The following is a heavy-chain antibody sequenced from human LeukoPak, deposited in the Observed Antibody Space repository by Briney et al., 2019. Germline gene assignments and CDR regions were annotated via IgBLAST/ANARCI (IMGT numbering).Heavy chain of an antibody. CDR1: GYTFTGYY. CDR3: ARDSLPSGYYDYIWGSYRRPYFDY. Sequence: GASVKVSCKAPGYTFTGYYMHWVRQAPGQGLEWIGWINPNSGGTNYAQKFQGRVTMTRDTSISTAYMELSRLRSDDTAVYYCARDSLPSGYYDYIWGSYRRPYFDYWGQGALVTVSS. CDR2: INPNSGGT. V-gene: IGHV1-2*02. J-gene: IGHJ4*02. D-gene: IGHD3-16*02.